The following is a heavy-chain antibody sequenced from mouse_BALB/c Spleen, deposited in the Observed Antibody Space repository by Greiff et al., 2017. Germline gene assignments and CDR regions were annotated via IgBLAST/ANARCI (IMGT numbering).Heavy chain of an antibody. CDR3: ARGGGSSGLYYAMDY. D-gene: IGHD3-1*01. Sequence: EVQLQQSGAELVRPGALVKLSCKASGFNIKDYYMHWVKQRPEQGLEWIGWIDPENGNTIYDPKFQGKASITADTSSNTAYLQLSSLTSEDTAVYYCARGGGSSGLYYAMDYWGQGTSVTVSS. CDR1: GFNIKDYY. CDR2: IDPENGNT. J-gene: IGHJ4*01. V-gene: IGHV14-1*02.